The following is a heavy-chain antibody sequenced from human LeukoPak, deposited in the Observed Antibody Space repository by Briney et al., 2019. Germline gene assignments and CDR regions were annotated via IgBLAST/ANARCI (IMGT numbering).Heavy chain of an antibody. CDR2: IYYSGST. Sequence: SETLSLTCTVSGGSISSSSYYWGWIRQPPRKGLEWIGSIYYSGSTYYNPSLKSRVTISVDTSKNQFSLKLSSVTAADTAVYYCARRQNTAMVFEGWFDPWGQGTLVTVSS. J-gene: IGHJ5*02. CDR1: GGSISSSSYY. V-gene: IGHV4-39*01. CDR3: ARRQNTAMVFEGWFDP. D-gene: IGHD5-18*01.